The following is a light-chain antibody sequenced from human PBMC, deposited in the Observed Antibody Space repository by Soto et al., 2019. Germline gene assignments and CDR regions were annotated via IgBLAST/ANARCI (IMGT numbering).Light chain of an antibody. CDR1: SSDVGTYDF. Sequence: QSALTQPRSVSGSPGQSVTVSCTGTSSDVGTYDFVSWYQQYPGKAPKLIIYDVTKRPSGVPDRFSGSKSGNTASLTISGLQAEDEADYHCSSYAGSNNLDVFGTGTKLTVL. V-gene: IGLV2-11*01. CDR3: SSYAGSNNLDV. J-gene: IGLJ1*01. CDR2: DVT.